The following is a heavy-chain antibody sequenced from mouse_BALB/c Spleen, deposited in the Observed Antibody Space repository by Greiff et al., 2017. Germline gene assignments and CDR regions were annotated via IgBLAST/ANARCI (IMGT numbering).Heavy chain of an antibody. Sequence: EVKLVESGGDLVKPGGSLKLSCAASGFTFSSYGMSWVRQTPDKRLEWVATISSGGSYTYYPDSVKGRFTISRDNAKNTLYLQMSSLKSEDTAMYYCARRNSLDYWGQGTTLTVSS. CDR3: ARRNSLDY. J-gene: IGHJ2*01. V-gene: IGHV5-6*02. CDR1: GFTFSSYG. CDR2: ISSGGSYT.